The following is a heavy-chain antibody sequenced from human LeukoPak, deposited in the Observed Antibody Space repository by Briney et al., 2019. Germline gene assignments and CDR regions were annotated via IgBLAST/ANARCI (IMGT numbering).Heavy chain of an antibody. D-gene: IGHD6-25*01. CDR3: AKGSRWYSSASFDY. J-gene: IGHJ4*02. Sequence: PGGSLRLSCAASGFTFSSYGMHWVRQAPGKGLEWVAVISYDGSNKYYADSVKGRFTICRDNSKNTLYLQMNSLRAEDTAVYYCAKGSRWYSSASFDYWGQGTLVTVSS. V-gene: IGHV3-30*18. CDR1: GFTFSSYG. CDR2: ISYDGSNK.